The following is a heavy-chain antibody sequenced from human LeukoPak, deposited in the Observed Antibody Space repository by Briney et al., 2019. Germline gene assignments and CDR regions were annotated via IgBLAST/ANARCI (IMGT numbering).Heavy chain of an antibody. V-gene: IGHV3-11*04. CDR1: GFTFSDYY. J-gene: IGHJ4*02. CDR2: ISSSGSTI. CDR3: ARDSIPVSGYFDY. D-gene: IGHD2-2*01. Sequence: PGGSLRLSCAAPGFTFSDYYMSWIRQAQGKGLEGVSYISSSGSTIYYADSVKGRLTISRDNGKNSLYLQMNSLRAEDTAVYYSARDSIPVSGYFDYWGQGTLATVSS.